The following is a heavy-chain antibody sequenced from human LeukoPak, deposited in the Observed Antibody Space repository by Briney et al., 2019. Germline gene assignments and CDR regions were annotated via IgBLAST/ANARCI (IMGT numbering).Heavy chain of an antibody. CDR3: ARYYYGSGSYSYYFDY. CDR1: GYTFITSA. Sequence: ASVKVSCEASGYTFITSAMHWVRQAPGQRGEWMGWITAGNGNTKYSQTFQGRVTITRDTSASTAYMELSTLRSEDTAVYYCARYYYGSGSYSYYFDYWGQGTLVTVSS. D-gene: IGHD3-10*01. CDR2: ITAGNGNT. V-gene: IGHV1-3*01. J-gene: IGHJ4*02.